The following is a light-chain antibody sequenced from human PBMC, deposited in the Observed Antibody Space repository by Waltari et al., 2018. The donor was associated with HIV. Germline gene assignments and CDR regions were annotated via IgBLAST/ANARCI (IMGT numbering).Light chain of an antibody. CDR1: SSNIGAGFE. CDR3: QSYDSSLRGYA. CDR2: ANH. V-gene: IGLV1-40*01. Sequence: QSVLTQPPSVSGAPGQRVTISCTGSSSNIGAGFEVHWYQQLPGPAPKLLIYANHNRPSGVPDRFSGSKSGTSASLAITGLQAEDEADYYCQSYDSSLRGYAFGTGTKVSVL. J-gene: IGLJ1*01.